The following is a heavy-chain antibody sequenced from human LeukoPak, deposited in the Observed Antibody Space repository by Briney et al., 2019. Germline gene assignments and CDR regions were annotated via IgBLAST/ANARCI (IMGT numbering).Heavy chain of an antibody. CDR3: ARSRGDLEDH. D-gene: IGHD3-16*01. CDR2: TYYRSKWFN. V-gene: IGHV6-1*01. Sequence: SQTLSLTCAISGDSFSSNSAAWNWIRQSPSRGLEWLVRTYYRSKWFNDYAPSVKGRITINPDTSKNQFSLQLNSVTPEDTAVYYCARSRGDLEDHWGQGTLVTVSS. J-gene: IGHJ4*02. CDR1: GDSFSSNSAA.